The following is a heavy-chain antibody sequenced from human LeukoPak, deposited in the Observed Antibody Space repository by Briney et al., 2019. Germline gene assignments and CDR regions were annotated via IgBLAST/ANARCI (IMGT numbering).Heavy chain of an antibody. CDR2: IKQDGSEK. CDR3: VVSGYMESLLPGPYIY. D-gene: IGHD6-13*01. CDR1: EVTSSSYW. V-gene: IGHV3-7*02. J-gene: IGHJ4*02. Sequence: RGSLRLSCVVSEVTSSSYWMTWVRQAPGKGLEWVADIKQDGSEKDYVNSVKGRFTTSTDTTANTVYLQLNSMRGEDTALYHCVVSGYMESLLPGPYIYRGQGTLVAVS.